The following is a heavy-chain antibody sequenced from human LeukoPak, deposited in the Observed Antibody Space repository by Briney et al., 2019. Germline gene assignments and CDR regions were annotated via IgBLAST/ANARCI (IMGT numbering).Heavy chain of an antibody. J-gene: IGHJ6*03. CDR1: GYTFTSYG. CDR3: ARRSGSSYYYGSGSYQDYYYYYMDV. Sequence: ASVKVSCKASGYTFTSYGISWVRQAPGQGLEWMGIINPSGGSTSYAQKFQGRVTMTRDTSTSTVYMELSSLRSEDTAVYYCARRSGSSYYYGSGSYQDYYYYYMDVWGKGTTVTISS. D-gene: IGHD3-10*01. CDR2: INPSGGST. V-gene: IGHV1-46*01.